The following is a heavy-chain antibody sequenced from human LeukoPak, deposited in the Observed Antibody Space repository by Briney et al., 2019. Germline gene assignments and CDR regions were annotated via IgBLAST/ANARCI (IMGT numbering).Heavy chain of an antibody. CDR3: ARVGTSGSSFTYFDS. CDR2: ISSSSSTI. J-gene: IGHJ4*02. Sequence: GGSLGLSCASSGFTFSNYGMNWVRQAPGKGLEWVSYISSSSSTIYYADSVKGRFTISRDNAKNSLYLQMNSLRDEDTAVYYCARVGTSGSSFTYFDSWGQGTLVTVSS. D-gene: IGHD1-26*01. V-gene: IGHV3-48*02. CDR1: GFTFSNYG.